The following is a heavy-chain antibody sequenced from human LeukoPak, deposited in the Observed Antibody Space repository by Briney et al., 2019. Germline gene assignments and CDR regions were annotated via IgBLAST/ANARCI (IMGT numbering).Heavy chain of an antibody. CDR3: AKGYRSVPDACDT. D-gene: IGHD6-19*01. CDR2: IWYDGRNK. V-gene: IGHV3-33*06. CDR1: GFTFSSYG. J-gene: IGHJ3*02. Sequence: GGSLRLSCAASGFTFSSYGMHWVRQAPDKGLEWVAVIWYDGRNKYYADSVKGRFTISRDNSRNTLYLQMKSPRAEDTAVYYCAKGYRSVPDACDTWGQGTMVTVSS.